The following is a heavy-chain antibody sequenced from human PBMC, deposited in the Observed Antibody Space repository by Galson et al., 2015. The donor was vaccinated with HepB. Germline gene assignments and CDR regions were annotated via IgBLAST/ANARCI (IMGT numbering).Heavy chain of an antibody. V-gene: IGHV3-30*04. CDR1: GFTFSSYT. D-gene: IGHD3-10*01. Sequence: SLRLSCAASGFTFSSYTIHWVRQAPGKGLEWVTLISFDGKKKFYADSVKGRFTISRDNSKNTLYLQMNSLRAGDTAVYYCAREFFYSGLGIRFDYWGQGTLVTVSS. CDR2: ISFDGKKK. CDR3: AREFFYSGLGIRFDY. J-gene: IGHJ4*02.